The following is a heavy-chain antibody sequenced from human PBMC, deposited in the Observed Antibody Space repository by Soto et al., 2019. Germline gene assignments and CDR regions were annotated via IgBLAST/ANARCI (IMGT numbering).Heavy chain of an antibody. Sequence: PGGSLRLSYAASGISFGSYAMSWIRLAPGKGLEWVSDITASKGPTSWWWAVRGRGSSSRHSSTDTLYLQMNNLGAEDTALYYCAKCLQVYWNYDASHVWGQGTMVTVSS. CDR2: ITASKGPT. V-gene: IGHV3-23*02. J-gene: IGHJ3*01. CDR3: AKCLQVYWNYDASHV. D-gene: IGHD1-7*01. CDR1: GISFGSYA.